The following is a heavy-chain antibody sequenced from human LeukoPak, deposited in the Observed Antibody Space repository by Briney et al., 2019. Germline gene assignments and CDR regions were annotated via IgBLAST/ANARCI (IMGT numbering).Heavy chain of an antibody. J-gene: IGHJ4*02. D-gene: IGHD6-13*01. CDR3: ASLGIAAAGIDY. Sequence: SVKVSCKASGGTFSSYAISWVRQAPGQELEWMGGIIPIFGTANYAQKFQGRVTITADESTSTAYMELSSLRSEDTAVYYCASLGIAAAGIDYWGQGTLVTVSS. CDR1: GGTFSSYA. CDR2: IIPIFGTA. V-gene: IGHV1-69*01.